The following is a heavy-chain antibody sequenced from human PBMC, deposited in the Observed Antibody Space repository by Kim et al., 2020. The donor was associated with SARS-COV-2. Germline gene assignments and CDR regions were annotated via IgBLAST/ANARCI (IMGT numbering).Heavy chain of an antibody. CDR1: GGSFSGYY. D-gene: IGHD3-10*01. Sequence: SETLSLTCAVYGGSFSGYYWSWIRQPPGKGLEWIGEINHSGSTNYNPSLKSRVTISVDTSKNQFSLKLSSVTAADTAVYYCARGPGFLWFGELLYHYGMDVWGQGTTVTVSS. J-gene: IGHJ6*02. V-gene: IGHV4-34*01. CDR3: ARGPGFLWFGELLYHYGMDV. CDR2: INHSGST.